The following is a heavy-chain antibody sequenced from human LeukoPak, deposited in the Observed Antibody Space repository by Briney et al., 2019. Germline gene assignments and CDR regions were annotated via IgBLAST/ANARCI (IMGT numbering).Heavy chain of an antibody. Sequence: GGSLRLSCAASGFTFSNYSMNWVRQAPGQGLEWVASFSTTNFYIYYADSVQGRFTISRDNAKNSLYLEMNSLRADDTAVYYCARDRCSGGTCYSHPSYFDLWGQGTLVTVSS. CDR1: GFTFSNYS. V-gene: IGHV3-21*01. CDR3: ARDRCSGGTCYSHPSYFDL. CDR2: FSTTNFYI. D-gene: IGHD2-15*01. J-gene: IGHJ4*02.